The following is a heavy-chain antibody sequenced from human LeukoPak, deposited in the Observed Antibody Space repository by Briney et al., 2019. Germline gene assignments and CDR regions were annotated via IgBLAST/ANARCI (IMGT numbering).Heavy chain of an antibody. V-gene: IGHV4-59*01. CDR2: IYNSGNTNYNT. Sequence: SETLSLTCTVSGGSISSNFWSWFRQPPGKGLEWIGYIYNSGNTNYNTNYNPSLKSRVTISADTYKNQFSLKMNSVTAADAVVYFCARGFDSKSTYFDSWGQGTLVAVSS. D-gene: IGHD5-12*01. J-gene: IGHJ4*02. CDR1: GGSISSNF. CDR3: ARGFDSKSTYFDS.